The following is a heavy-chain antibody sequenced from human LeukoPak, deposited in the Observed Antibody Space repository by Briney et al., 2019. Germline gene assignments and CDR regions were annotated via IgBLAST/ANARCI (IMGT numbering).Heavy chain of an antibody. D-gene: IGHD1-26*01. CDR3: ARVTQGYLVGGSYSGMDV. V-gene: IGHV1-8*01. J-gene: IGHJ6*02. Sequence: ASVKVSCKASGYTFTSYDINWVRQATGQGLEWMGWMNPNGGNTGYAQKFQGRVTMTRNTSISTAYMELSSLRSEDTAVYYCARVTQGYLVGGSYSGMDVWGQGTTVTVSS. CDR1: GYTFTSYD. CDR2: MNPNGGNT.